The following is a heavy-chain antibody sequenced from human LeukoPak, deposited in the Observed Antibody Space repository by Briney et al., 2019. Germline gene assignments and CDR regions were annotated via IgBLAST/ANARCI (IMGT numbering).Heavy chain of an antibody. J-gene: IGHJ4*02. CDR1: GDSVSSNGFA. CDR3: ARASLQSVYFDC. V-gene: IGHV6-1*01. Sequence: SQTLSLTCAISGDSVSSNGFAWSWIRQSPSRGLEWLGRTYYRSKWYNDYAVSVKSRITINPDTSKNQFSLQLNSVTPEDTAVYYCARASLQSVYFDCWGQGTLVTVSS. CDR2: TYYRSKWYN.